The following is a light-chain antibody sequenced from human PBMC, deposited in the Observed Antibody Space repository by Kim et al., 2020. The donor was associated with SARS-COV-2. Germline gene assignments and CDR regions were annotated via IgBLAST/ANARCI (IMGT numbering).Light chain of an antibody. CDR2: DAS. J-gene: IGKJ1*01. V-gene: IGKV1-5*01. Sequence: DIQMTQSPSTLPASVGDRVTITCRATQYVTRGLAWYQQKPGRAPKLLIYDASTLDRGVPSRSRGSGSGTEFTLTINSLQPDDFASYYCQHRQTFGQGTKVDIK. CDR3: QHRQT. CDR1: QYVTRG.